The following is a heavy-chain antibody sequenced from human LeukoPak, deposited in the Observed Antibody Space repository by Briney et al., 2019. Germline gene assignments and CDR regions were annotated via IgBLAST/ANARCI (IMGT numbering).Heavy chain of an antibody. J-gene: IGHJ3*02. CDR3: ARDSGYAFDT. D-gene: IGHD3-10*01. V-gene: IGHV3-74*01. CDR1: EFTFSSYW. Sequence: GGSLRLSCAASEFTFSSYWMHWVRQAPGKGLVWVSRINSYGSNTDYADFVKGRFTISSDNAKNSLYLQMNTLRDEDTAVYFCARDSGYAFDTWGQGTMVTVSS. CDR2: INSYGSNT.